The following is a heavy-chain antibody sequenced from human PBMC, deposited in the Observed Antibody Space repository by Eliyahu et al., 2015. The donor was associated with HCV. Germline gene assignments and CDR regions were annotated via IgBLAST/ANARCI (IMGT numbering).Heavy chain of an antibody. J-gene: IGHJ3*02. CDR1: GFTFXSYW. CDR3: TRINSGYDRGDAFDM. V-gene: IGHV3-7*04. Sequence: EVQLVESGGGLVQPGGSXRLSCVASGFTFXSYWITWVRQAPGKGLEWVANIKQDGSEKYYVDSVKGRFSISRDNAKNSVYLQMNSLTAEDTAVYYCTRINSGYDRGDAFDMWGQGTMVTVSS. D-gene: IGHD5-12*01. CDR2: IKQDGSEK.